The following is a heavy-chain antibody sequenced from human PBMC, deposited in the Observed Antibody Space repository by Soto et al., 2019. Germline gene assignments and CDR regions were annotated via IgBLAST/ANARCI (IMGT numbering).Heavy chain of an antibody. Sequence: SETLSLTCTVSGGSISSSSYYWGWIRQPPGKGLEWIGSIYYSGSTYYNPSLKSRVTISVDTSKNQFSLKLSSVTAADTAVYYCVRHWYYYGMDVWGQGTTVTV. CDR1: GGSISSSSYY. CDR3: VRHWYYYGMDV. J-gene: IGHJ6*02. CDR2: IYYSGST. V-gene: IGHV4-39*01.